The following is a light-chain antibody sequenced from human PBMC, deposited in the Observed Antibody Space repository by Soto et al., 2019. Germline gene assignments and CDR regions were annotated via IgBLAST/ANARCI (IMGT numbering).Light chain of an antibody. J-gene: IGKJ1*01. CDR1: QSVRSW. CDR3: QQYDNYYQT. Sequence: DIQMTQSPSTLSASVGDRVTITCRASQSVRSWLAWYQQKPGRAPKFLIYDASSLESGVPSRFSGSGSGSEFTTTISTLQPDDFATYYCQQYDNYYQTFGQGTKV. V-gene: IGKV1-5*01. CDR2: DAS.